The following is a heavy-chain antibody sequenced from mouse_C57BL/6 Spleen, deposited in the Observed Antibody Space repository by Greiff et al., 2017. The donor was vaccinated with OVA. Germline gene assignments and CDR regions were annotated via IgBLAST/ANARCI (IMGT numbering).Heavy chain of an antibody. CDR1: GYTFTSYW. CDR3: AIYDGYLYYFDY. J-gene: IGHJ2*01. Sequence: QVQLQQPGAELVKPGASVKLSCKASGYTFTSYWMHWVKQRPGQGLEWIGMIHPNSGSTNYNEKFKSKATLTVDKSSSTAYMQLSSLTSEDSAVYYCAIYDGYLYYFDYWGQGTTLTVSS. V-gene: IGHV1-64*01. CDR2: IHPNSGST. D-gene: IGHD2-3*01.